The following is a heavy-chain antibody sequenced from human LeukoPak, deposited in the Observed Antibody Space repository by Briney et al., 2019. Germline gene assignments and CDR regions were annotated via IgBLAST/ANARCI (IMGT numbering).Heavy chain of an antibody. D-gene: IGHD5-24*01. CDR1: GGSISSSSYY. CDR2: INHSGST. J-gene: IGHJ4*02. Sequence: SETLSLTCTISGGSISSSSYYWGWIRQPPGKGLEWTGEINHSGSTNYNPSLKSRVTISVDTSKNQFSLKLSSVTAADTAVYYCARGFGHVEMATIMVFPLTGFDYWGQGTLVTVSS. CDR3: ARGFGHVEMATIMVFPLTGFDY. V-gene: IGHV4-39*07.